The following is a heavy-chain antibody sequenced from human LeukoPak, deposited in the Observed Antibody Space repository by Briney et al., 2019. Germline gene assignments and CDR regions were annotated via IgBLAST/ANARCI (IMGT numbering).Heavy chain of an antibody. V-gene: IGHV4-59*01. J-gene: IGHJ6*03. D-gene: IGHD6-6*01. Sequence: NPSETLSLTCTVSGGSISSYYWSWIRQPPGKGLEWIGYIYYSGSTNYNPSLKSRVTISVGTSKNQFSLKLSSVTAADTAVYYCARGMYSSSRLVYYYMDVWGKGTTVTVSS. CDR1: GGSISSYY. CDR2: IYYSGST. CDR3: ARGMYSSSRLVYYYMDV.